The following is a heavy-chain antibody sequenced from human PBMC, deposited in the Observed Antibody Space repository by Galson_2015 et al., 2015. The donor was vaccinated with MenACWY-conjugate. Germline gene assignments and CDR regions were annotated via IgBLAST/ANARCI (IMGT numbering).Heavy chain of an antibody. J-gene: IGHJ4*02. CDR1: GLTLSNKG. V-gene: IGHV3-23*01. CDR3: AKDEDYSSSWYEADY. Sequence: SLRLSCAASGLTLSNKGMNWVRQAPGKGLEWVSSISSDGGSTYYADSVKGRFTVSRDNSKNTVYLQMNSLRVEDAAVYYCAKDEDYSSSWYEADYWGQGTLVTVSS. CDR2: ISSDGGST. D-gene: IGHD6-13*01.